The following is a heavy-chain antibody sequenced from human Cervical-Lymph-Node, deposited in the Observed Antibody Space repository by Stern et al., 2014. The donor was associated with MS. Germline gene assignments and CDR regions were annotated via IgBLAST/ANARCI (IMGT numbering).Heavy chain of an antibody. CDR2: IYWDDDK. CDR3: AHTLITLDRGVPFDY. CDR1: GFSLNTRGVG. J-gene: IGHJ4*02. D-gene: IGHD3-10*01. V-gene: IGHV2-5*02. Sequence: QVTLKESGPSLVKTTQTLTLTCTFSGFSLNTRGVGVGWIRQPPGKALEWLALIYWDDDKRYSPSLKSSLTITKDTSKNQVVLTMTNMDPVDTATYYCAHTLITLDRGVPFDYWGQGTLVTVSS.